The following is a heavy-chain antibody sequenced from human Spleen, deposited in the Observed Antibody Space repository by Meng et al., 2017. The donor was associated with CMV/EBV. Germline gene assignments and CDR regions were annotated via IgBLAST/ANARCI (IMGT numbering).Heavy chain of an antibody. D-gene: IGHD6-13*01. CDR1: GFTFSSYW. Sequence: GGSLRLSCAASGFTFSSYWMHWVRQAPGKGLEWVSGINWNGGSTGYADSVKGRFTISRDNAKNSLYLQMNSLRAEDTALYHCARAQRISSSWYYFDYWGQGTLVTVSS. CDR3: ARAQRISSSWYYFDY. J-gene: IGHJ4*02. CDR2: INWNGGST. V-gene: IGHV3-20*01.